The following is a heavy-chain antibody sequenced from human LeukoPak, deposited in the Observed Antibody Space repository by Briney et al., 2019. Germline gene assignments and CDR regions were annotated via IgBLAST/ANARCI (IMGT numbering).Heavy chain of an antibody. CDR3: ARSGDY. CDR1: GFTVSSNY. CDR2: IYSGGST. Sequence: GGSLRLSCAASGFTVSSNYMTWVRQAPGKGLVWVSVIYSGGSTYYADSVKGRFTISRDNAKNSLYLQMNSLRAEDTAVYYCARSGDYWGQGTLVTVSS. V-gene: IGHV3-53*01. J-gene: IGHJ4*02.